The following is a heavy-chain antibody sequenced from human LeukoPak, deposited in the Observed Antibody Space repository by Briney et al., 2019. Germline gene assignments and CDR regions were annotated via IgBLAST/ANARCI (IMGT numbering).Heavy chain of an antibody. D-gene: IGHD2-2*01. CDR2: IIPILGIA. V-gene: IGHV1-69*04. Sequence: GASVKVSCKASGYTFTSYGISWVRQAPGQGLEWMGRIIPILGIANYAQKFQGRVTITADKSTSTAYMELSSLRSEDTAVYYCARDQVGYALASWGQGTLVTVSS. J-gene: IGHJ4*02. CDR1: GYTFTSYG. CDR3: ARDQVGYALAS.